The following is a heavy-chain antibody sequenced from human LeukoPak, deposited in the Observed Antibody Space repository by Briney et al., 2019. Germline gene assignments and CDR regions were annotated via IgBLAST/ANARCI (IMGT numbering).Heavy chain of an antibody. D-gene: IGHD5-12*01. CDR3: AKVYSGYENAHDAFDI. CDR1: GFTFDDYA. J-gene: IGHJ3*02. CDR2: ISWNSGSI. Sequence: PGGSLRLSCAASGFTFDDYAMHWVRQAPGKGLEWVSGISWNSGSIGYADSVKGRFTISRDNAKNSLYLQMNSLRAEDTALYYCAKVYSGYENAHDAFDIWGQGTMVTVSS. V-gene: IGHV3-9*01.